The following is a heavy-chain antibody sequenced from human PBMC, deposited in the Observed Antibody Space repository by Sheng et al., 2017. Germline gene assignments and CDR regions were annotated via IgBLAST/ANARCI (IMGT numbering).Heavy chain of an antibody. CDR1: GFPLSGYE. Sequence: EVQLVESGGGLVQPGGSLRLSCAASGFPLSGYEMNWLRQAPGKGLEWVSYVSSSASSKLYADSVRGRFTISRDNAKNSLYLQMNSLRVEDTALYYCARDGGDKGDPNAFDIWGQGTMVTVSS. J-gene: IGHJ3*02. CDR2: VSSSASSK. CDR3: ARDGGDKGDPNAFDI. V-gene: IGHV3-48*03. D-gene: IGHD2-21*02.